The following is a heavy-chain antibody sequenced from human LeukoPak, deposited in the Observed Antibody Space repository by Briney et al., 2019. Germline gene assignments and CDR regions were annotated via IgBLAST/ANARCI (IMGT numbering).Heavy chain of an antibody. Sequence: GGSLRLSCAASGFTFDDYAMHWVRQAPGKGLEWVSGISWNSGSIGYADSVKGRFTISRDNAKNSLYLQMNSLRADDTALYYCAKDNSDSSSWHRYNWFDPWGQGTLVTVSS. D-gene: IGHD6-13*01. CDR2: ISWNSGSI. J-gene: IGHJ5*02. CDR3: AKDNSDSSSWHRYNWFDP. V-gene: IGHV3-9*01. CDR1: GFTFDDYA.